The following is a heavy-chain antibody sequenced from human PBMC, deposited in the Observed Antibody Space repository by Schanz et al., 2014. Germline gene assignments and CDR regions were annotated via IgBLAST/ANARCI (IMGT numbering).Heavy chain of an antibody. CDR2: IWSDGSGK. V-gene: IGHV3-33*06. CDR1: GFTFSSYG. Sequence: QEQLVESGGGVVQPGRSLRLSCVASGFTFSSYGMHWVRQAPGKGLEWVAVIWSDGSGKYYADSVKGRFTISRDNSKNTLYLHMNTLRSEDTAVYYCAKDSTHIDIVLVPTAIDYWGQGTLVTVSS. D-gene: IGHD2-2*01. CDR3: AKDSTHIDIVLVPTAIDY. J-gene: IGHJ4*02.